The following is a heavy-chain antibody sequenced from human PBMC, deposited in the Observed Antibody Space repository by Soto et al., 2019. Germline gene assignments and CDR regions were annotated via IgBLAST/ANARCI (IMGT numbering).Heavy chain of an antibody. CDR3: ARMESSGTLNWFDP. V-gene: IGHV1-8*02. Sequence: GASVKVSCKASGYTFINYDISWVRQATGQGLEWMGWMNPGSGKTGYANKFQGRVTMTRDASTSTAHLELSSLTSEDTAVYYCARMESSGTLNWFDPWGQGTLVTVYS. D-gene: IGHD1-1*01. J-gene: IGHJ5*02. CDR1: GYTFINYD. CDR2: MNPGSGKT.